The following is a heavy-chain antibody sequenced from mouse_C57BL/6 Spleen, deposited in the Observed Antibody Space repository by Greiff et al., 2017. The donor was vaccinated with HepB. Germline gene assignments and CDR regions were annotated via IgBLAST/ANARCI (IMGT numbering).Heavy chain of an antibody. CDR2: IYPGSGST. CDR3: ARTTVVANDY. CDR1: GYTFTSYW. D-gene: IGHD1-1*01. J-gene: IGHJ2*01. V-gene: IGHV1-55*01. Sequence: QVHVKQPGAELVKPGASVKMSCKASGYTFTSYWITWVKQRPGQGLEWIGDIYPGSGSTNYNEKFKSKATLTVDTSSSTAYMQLSSLTSEDSAVYYCARTTVVANDYWGQGTTLTVSS.